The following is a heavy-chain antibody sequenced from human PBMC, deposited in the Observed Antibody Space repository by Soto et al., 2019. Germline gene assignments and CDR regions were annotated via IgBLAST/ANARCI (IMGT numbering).Heavy chain of an antibody. V-gene: IGHV3-30-3*01. J-gene: IGHJ6*02. CDR1: GFTFSSHA. CDR3: AREIYNHYGMDV. CDR2: ISYDGSNI. D-gene: IGHD1-20*01. Sequence: QVQLVESGGGVVQPGRSLRLSYAASGFTFSSHAMHWVRQAPGKGLEWVAVISYDGSNIYYADSVKGRFTISRDNSKNTLSLQMNSLRAEDTAVYYCAREIYNHYGMDVWGQGTTVTVSS.